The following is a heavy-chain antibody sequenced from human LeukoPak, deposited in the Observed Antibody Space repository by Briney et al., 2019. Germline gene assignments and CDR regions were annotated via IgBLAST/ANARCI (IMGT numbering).Heavy chain of an antibody. V-gene: IGHV3-21*06. CDR1: GFTFSSYW. D-gene: IGHD4-17*01. J-gene: IGHJ4*02. CDR2: IGGRRTYT. CDR3: ARGDDYGDRNYLDS. Sequence: PGGSLRLSCAASGFTFSSYWMTWVRQPPGKGLEWVSSIGGRRTYTYYADSVKGRFTISRDNAKNSLDLQMNNLRAEDTAVYYCARGDDYGDRNYLDSWGQGTLVTVSS.